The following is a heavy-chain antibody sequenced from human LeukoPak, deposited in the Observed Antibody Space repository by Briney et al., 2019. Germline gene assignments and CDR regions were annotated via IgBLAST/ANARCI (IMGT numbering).Heavy chain of an antibody. V-gene: IGHV4-4*07. Sequence: SETLSLTCTVSGDSISSFYWTWIRQPAGKGLEWIGRIYTSGSTNYNPSLKSRVTMSVDTSKNQFSLKLSSVTAADTAVYYCARRVGRWFGERAYYYNYMDVWGKGTTVTISS. CDR1: GDSISSFY. J-gene: IGHJ6*03. CDR2: IYTSGST. CDR3: ARRVGRWFGERAYYYNYMDV. D-gene: IGHD3-10*01.